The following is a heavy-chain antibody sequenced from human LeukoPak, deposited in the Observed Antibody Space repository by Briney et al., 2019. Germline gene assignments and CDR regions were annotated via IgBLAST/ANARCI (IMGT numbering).Heavy chain of an antibody. V-gene: IGHV1-18*01. Sequence: ASVKVSCKASGYTFTSYGISWVRQAPGQGLEWMGWISAYNGNTNYAQKPQGRVTMTTDTSTSTAYMELRSLRSDDTAVYYCARSPGRLISGSSDYWGQGTLVTVSS. J-gene: IGHJ4*02. CDR3: ARSPGRLISGSSDY. D-gene: IGHD1-26*01. CDR2: ISAYNGNT. CDR1: GYTFTSYG.